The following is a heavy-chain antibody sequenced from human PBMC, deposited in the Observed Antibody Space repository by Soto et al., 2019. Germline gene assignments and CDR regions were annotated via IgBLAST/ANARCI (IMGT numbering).Heavy chain of an antibody. Sequence: QVQLVESGGGVVQPGRSLRLSCAASGFTFNNYGMHWVRQAPGKGLEWVAVISYDGSNKYYADSVKGRFTISRDNSKNTLYLQMNSLRAEDTAVYYCAKAGGGYDHMGDYFDYWGQGTLVTVSS. CDR3: AKAGGGYDHMGDYFDY. D-gene: IGHD2-15*01. J-gene: IGHJ4*02. V-gene: IGHV3-30*18. CDR1: GFTFNNYG. CDR2: ISYDGSNK.